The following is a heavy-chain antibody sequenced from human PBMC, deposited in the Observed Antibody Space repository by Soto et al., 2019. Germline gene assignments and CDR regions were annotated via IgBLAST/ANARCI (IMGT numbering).Heavy chain of an antibody. V-gene: IGHV3-7*03. Sequence: PGWSLRLSCSASVFTFSTYWMSWFRQAPGKGLEWVANIKQDGSEKYYVDSVKGRFTISRDNAKNSLYLQMNSLRAEDTAVYYCARDSLGYCTSTSCYWSEDYWGQGTLVTVSS. J-gene: IGHJ4*02. D-gene: IGHD2-2*01. CDR2: IKQDGSEK. CDR1: VFTFSTYW. CDR3: ARDSLGYCTSTSCYWSEDY.